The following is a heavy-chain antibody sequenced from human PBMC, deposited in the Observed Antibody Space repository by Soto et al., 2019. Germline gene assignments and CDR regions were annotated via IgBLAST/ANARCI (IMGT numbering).Heavy chain of an antibody. V-gene: IGHV1-3*04. CDR2: INTGKGDT. D-gene: IGHD3-16*01. Sequence: SVKVSCKASGYTLTAHAMHWLRQAPGQGLEWMGWINTGKGDTKYSQKFQGRVTITRDTSASTTYMELSSLKSEDTALYYCARNILGGPTDYW. CDR3: ARNILGGPTDY. CDR1: GYTLTAHA. J-gene: IGHJ4*01.